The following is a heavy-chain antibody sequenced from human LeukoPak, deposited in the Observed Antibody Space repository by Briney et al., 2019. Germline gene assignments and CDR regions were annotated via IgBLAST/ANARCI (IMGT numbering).Heavy chain of an antibody. V-gene: IGHV1-69*13. CDR3: ARVGSRYCSSTSCYTAFDY. CDR1: GDTFSSYA. Sequence: SVKVSCKASGDTFSSYAISWVPPAPGQGLEWMGGIIPIFGTANYAQKFQGRVTITADESTSTAYMELSSLRSEDTVVYYCARVGSRYCSSTSCYTAFDYWGQGTLVTVSS. J-gene: IGHJ4*02. D-gene: IGHD2-2*02. CDR2: IIPIFGTA.